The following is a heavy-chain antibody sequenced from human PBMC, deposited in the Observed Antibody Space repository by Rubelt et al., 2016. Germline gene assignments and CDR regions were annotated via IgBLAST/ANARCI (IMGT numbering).Heavy chain of an antibody. CDR1: GGTFSSYA. CDR2: IIPIFGTA. CDR3: AREKIITTVTGFWFDP. Sequence: QVQLVQSGAEVKKPGSSVKVSCKASGGTFSSYAISWVRQAPGQGLEWMGGIIPIFGTANYAHNFQGRVTITADESTSTAYMELSSLRSEDTAVYYCAREKIITTVTGFWFDPWGQGTLVTVSS. V-gene: IGHV1-69*01. J-gene: IGHJ5*02. D-gene: IGHD4-17*01.